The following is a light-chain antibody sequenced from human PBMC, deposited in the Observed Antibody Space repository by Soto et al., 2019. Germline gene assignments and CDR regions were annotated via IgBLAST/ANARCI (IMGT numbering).Light chain of an antibody. J-gene: IGLJ1*01. Sequence: SYELTQPPSVSVSPGQTARITCSGDALPKQYAYWYQQKPGQAPVLVIYKDSERPSGIPERFSGSSSGTTVTLTISVVQAEDEAVYYCQSADSSGTYYVFGTGTKLTVL. V-gene: IGLV3-25*03. CDR2: KDS. CDR1: ALPKQY. CDR3: QSADSSGTYYV.